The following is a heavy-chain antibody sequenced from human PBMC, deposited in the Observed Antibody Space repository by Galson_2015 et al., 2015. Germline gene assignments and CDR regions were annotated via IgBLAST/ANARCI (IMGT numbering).Heavy chain of an antibody. V-gene: IGHV1-69*13. D-gene: IGHD3-10*01. CDR1: GGTFSSYA. J-gene: IGHJ4*02. CDR3: ARDGRRPEDSWYGV. CDR2: IIPIFGTA. Sequence: SVKVSGKASGGTFSSYAISWVRQAPGQGLEWMGGIIPIFGTANYAQKFQGRVTITADESTSTAYMELSNLRSEDTAVYYCARDGRRPEDSWYGVWGQGTLVTVSS.